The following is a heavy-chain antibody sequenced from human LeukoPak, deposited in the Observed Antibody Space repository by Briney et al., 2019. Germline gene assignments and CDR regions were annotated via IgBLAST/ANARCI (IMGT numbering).Heavy chain of an antibody. D-gene: IGHD4-17*01. CDR2: INHSGST. V-gene: IGHV4-34*01. J-gene: IGHJ4*02. CDR3: ARGAYGDPTSFDY. Sequence: SETLSLTCAVYVGSFSGYYWSWIRQPPRNGREWIGEINHSGSTNYNPSLKSRVTISVDTSKNQFSLKLSSVTAADTAVYYCARGAYGDPTSFDYWGQGTLVTVSS. CDR1: VGSFSGYY.